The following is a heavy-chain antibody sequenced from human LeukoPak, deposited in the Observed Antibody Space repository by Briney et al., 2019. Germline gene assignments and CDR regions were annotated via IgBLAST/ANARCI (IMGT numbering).Heavy chain of an antibody. Sequence: HTGGSLRLSCVVSGLTVSSNYMSWVRQAPGKGLEWVSVIYSGGTTNYADSVKGRFIVYGDNSKNTLYLQMNSLRAEDTAVYYCASKVTTGYWGQGTLVTVSS. D-gene: IGHD4-17*01. CDR2: IYSGGTT. V-gene: IGHV3-66*01. CDR1: GLTVSSNY. J-gene: IGHJ4*02. CDR3: ASKVTTGY.